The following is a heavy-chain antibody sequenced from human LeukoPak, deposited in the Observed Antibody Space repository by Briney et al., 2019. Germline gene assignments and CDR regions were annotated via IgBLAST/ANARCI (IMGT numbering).Heavy chain of an antibody. V-gene: IGHV3-23*01. Sequence: GGSLRLSCAASGLTFSSYAMNWVRQASGKGLERVSGITDNGRKTYYADSVKGRFSISRDNSKNTLYLQMSDLRAEDTAVYYCAKITMATTPNYWGQGTLVTVSS. D-gene: IGHD3-10*01. J-gene: IGHJ4*02. CDR1: GLTFSSYA. CDR3: AKITMATTPNY. CDR2: ITDNGRKT.